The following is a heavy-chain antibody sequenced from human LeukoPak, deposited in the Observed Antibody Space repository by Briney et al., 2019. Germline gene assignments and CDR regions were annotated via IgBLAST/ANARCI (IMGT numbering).Heavy chain of an antibody. CDR1: GFTFSSYG. CDR3: AGERRAGTMVRGALDY. J-gene: IGHJ4*02. CDR2: IWYDGSNK. D-gene: IGHD3-10*01. Sequence: GGSLRLSCAASGFTFSSYGMHWVRQAPGKGLEWVAVIWYDGSNKYYADSVKGRFTISRDNAKNTLYLQMNSLRAEDTAVYYCAGERRAGTMVRGALDYGGQGTLVTVSS. V-gene: IGHV3-33*01.